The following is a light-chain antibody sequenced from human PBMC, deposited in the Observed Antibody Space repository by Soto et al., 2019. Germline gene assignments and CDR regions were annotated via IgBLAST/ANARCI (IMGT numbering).Light chain of an antibody. J-gene: IGKJ1*01. CDR2: DAS. CDR3: QQHSNSPWT. V-gene: IGKV1-5*01. CDR1: QTISSW. Sequence: DIQMAQSPSTLSGSVGDRVTITCRASQTISSWLAWYQQKPGKAPKLLIYDASNLESGVPSRFSGSGSGTEFTLTISNLQPDDFATYYCQQHSNSPWTFGQGTKVDIK.